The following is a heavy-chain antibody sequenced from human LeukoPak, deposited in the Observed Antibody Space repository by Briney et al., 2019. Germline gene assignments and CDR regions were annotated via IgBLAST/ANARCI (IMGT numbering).Heavy chain of an antibody. CDR3: ARAPTYLYMDV. CDR2: IKQDGSEK. Sequence: GGSLRLSCAASGFTLSSYWMSWVRQAPGKGLEWVANIKQDGSEKYYVDSVKGRFTISRDNAKNSLCLQMNSLRAEDTAVYYCARAPTYLYMDVWGKGTTVTISS. CDR1: GFTLSSYW. V-gene: IGHV3-7*01. J-gene: IGHJ6*03.